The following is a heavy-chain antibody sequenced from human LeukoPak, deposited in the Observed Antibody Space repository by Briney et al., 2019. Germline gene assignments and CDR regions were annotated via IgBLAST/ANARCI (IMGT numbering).Heavy chain of an antibody. CDR1: YS. CDR2: ISGGGGTI. D-gene: IGHD3-22*01. V-gene: IGHV3-48*01. Sequence: YSMNWVRQAXGXGXEWVAYISGGGGTIYYADSVKGRFTISRDNAKNSLYLQMDSLRAEDTAVYYCARNQEIDYYDSSGFYWGVEYWGQGTLVTVSS. J-gene: IGHJ4*02. CDR3: ARNQEIDYYDSSGFYWGVEY.